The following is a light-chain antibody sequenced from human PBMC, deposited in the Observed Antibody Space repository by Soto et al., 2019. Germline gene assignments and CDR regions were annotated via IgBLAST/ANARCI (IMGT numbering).Light chain of an antibody. CDR1: NIESQY. J-gene: IGLJ2*01. CDR3: PVWDSYTVV. CDR2: RAN. Sequence: SYELAQPHSVSVALGQTAKITCGGDNIESQYVHWYQQKPGQAPVLVIHRANRRPSGIPDRFSGSNSGNTATLTISSAQAGDEGDYFCPVWDSYTVVFGGGTKLTVL. V-gene: IGLV3-9*01.